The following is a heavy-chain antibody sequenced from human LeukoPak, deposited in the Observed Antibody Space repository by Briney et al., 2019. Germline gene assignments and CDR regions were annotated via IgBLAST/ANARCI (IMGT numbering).Heavy chain of an antibody. CDR2: INPNSGGT. Sequence: ASVKVSCKASGYTFTGYYMHWVRQAPGQGLEWMGWINPNSGGTNYAQKFQGRVTMTRDTSISTAYMELSRLRSDDTAVYYCARDENSVVILDYWGQGTLVTVSS. V-gene: IGHV1-2*02. J-gene: IGHJ4*02. CDR1: GYTFTGYY. CDR3: ARDENSVVILDY. D-gene: IGHD3-22*01.